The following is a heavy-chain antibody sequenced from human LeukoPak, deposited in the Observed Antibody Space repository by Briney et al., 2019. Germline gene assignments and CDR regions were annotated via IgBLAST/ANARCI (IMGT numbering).Heavy chain of an antibody. CDR1: GFTFSSYT. CDR3: AKEVVPGTSRSFDY. V-gene: IGHV3-23*01. J-gene: IGHJ4*02. CDR2: LSFGGGTI. D-gene: IGHD2-2*01. Sequence: GGSLRLSCAASGFTFSSYTMAWVRQAPGKGREGVSSLSFGGGTIYYADSVKGRFTISRDTSKNTLYLQMNSLRAEDTAIYYCAKEVVPGTSRSFDYWGQGTLVTVSS.